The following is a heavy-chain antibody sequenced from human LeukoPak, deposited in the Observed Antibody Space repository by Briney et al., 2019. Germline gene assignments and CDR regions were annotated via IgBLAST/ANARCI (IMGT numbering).Heavy chain of an antibody. CDR1: GFTFSSYS. D-gene: IGHD3-22*01. J-gene: IGHJ4*02. CDR3: ARVWSSGYTKDY. Sequence: GGSLRLSCAASGFTFSSYSIDWVRQAPGKGLEWLSYISSSSSTIYYADSVKGRFTISRDNAKNSVCLQMNSLRAEDTAVYYCARVWSSGYTKDYWGQGTLVTVSS. CDR2: ISSSSSTI. V-gene: IGHV3-48*04.